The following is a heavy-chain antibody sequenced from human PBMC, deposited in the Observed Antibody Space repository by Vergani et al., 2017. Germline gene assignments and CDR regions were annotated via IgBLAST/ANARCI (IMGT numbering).Heavy chain of an antibody. CDR1: GASIRSSNYY. CDR2: IYYSGST. Sequence: QLQLQESGPGLVKPSATLSLTCSVSGASIRSSNYYWGWIRQPPGKGLEWIASIYYSGSTYYNLSLKRRVTISVDTSKNQFSLKLSSVTAADTAVYFCARHSTVEWLVKLGWIDPWGQGILVTVSS. J-gene: IGHJ5*02. D-gene: IGHD6-19*01. CDR3: ARHSTVEWLVKLGWIDP. V-gene: IGHV4-39*01.